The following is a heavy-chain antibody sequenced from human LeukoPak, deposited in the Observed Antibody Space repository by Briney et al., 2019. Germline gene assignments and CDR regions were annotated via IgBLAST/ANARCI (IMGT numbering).Heavy chain of an antibody. CDR1: GFTFSRYS. CDR2: ISISSNYI. J-gene: IGHJ6*03. Sequence: GGSLRLSCAASGFTFSRYSMNWVRQAPGKGLEWVSSISISSNYIYYTDSVKGRCTISRDNSKNTLYLQMNSLRAEDTAVYYCARPSGGDTYYYYYMDVWGKGTTVTVSS. V-gene: IGHV3-21*01. CDR3: ARPSGGDTYYYYYMDV. D-gene: IGHD2-21*01.